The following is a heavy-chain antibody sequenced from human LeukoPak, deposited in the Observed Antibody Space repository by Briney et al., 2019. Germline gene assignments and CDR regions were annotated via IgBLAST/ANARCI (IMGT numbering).Heavy chain of an antibody. Sequence: GGSLRLSCAVSGFNFNDAWMNWVRQAPGRGLEWVGRIKTIADGGTRDYAAPAKGRFIISRDDSKNTLYLQMNNLKTEDTAVYYRTSHYGSGGFWGQGTLVTVSS. CDR3: TSHYGSGGF. J-gene: IGHJ4*02. CDR1: GFNFNDAW. V-gene: IGHV3-15*07. D-gene: IGHD3-10*01. CDR2: IKTIADGGTR.